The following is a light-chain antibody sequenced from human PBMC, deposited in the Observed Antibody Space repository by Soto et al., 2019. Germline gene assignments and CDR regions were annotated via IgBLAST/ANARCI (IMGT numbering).Light chain of an antibody. CDR1: SGHSSYA. V-gene: IGLV4-69*01. J-gene: IGLJ2*01. CDR2: LDSDGSH. CDR3: QTWGTGIHVV. Sequence: QPVLTQSPSASASLGASVKLTCTLSSGHSSYAIEWLQQQPEKGPRYLMKLDSDGSHTKGDAIPDRFSGSSSGAERYLTISSLQSEDEADYYCQTWGTGIHVVFGGGTKVTVL.